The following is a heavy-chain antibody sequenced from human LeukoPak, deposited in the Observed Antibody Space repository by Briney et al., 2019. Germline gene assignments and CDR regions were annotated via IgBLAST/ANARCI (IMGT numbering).Heavy chain of an antibody. Sequence: GGSLRLSCAASGFTFSSYAMNWVRQAPGKGLEWVSAISGSGGSTYHADSVKGRFTISRDNSKNTLYLQMNSLRAEDTAVYYCAKDIAAAAPGDYFDYWGQGTLVTVSS. CDR3: AKDIAAAAPGDYFDY. CDR2: ISGSGGST. J-gene: IGHJ4*02. CDR1: GFTFSSYA. V-gene: IGHV3-23*01. D-gene: IGHD6-13*01.